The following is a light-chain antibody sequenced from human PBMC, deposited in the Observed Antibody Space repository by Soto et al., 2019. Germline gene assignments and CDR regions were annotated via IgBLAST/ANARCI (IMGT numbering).Light chain of an antibody. CDR2: GAS. CDR3: QQYGSSPMYT. Sequence: EIVLTQSPGTLSLSPGERATLSCRASQSVSSGYFAWYQQKPGQAPRLLIYGASGRATGIPDRFSGSGSVTDFTLTISRLEPEDFAVYYCQQYGSSPMYTFGQGTKLEIK. J-gene: IGKJ2*01. V-gene: IGKV3-20*01. CDR1: QSVSSGY.